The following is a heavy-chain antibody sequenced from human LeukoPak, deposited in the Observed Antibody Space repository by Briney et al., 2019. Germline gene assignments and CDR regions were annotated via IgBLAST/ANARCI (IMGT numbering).Heavy chain of an antibody. CDR1: GFTFSSSA. CDR2: ISNDGSTK. D-gene: IGHD3-16*02. Sequence: GGSLRLSCAASGFTFSSSAMHWVRQAPGKGLEWVAVISNDGSTKKYADSVKGRFTISRDNSKNTLYVQMNSLRADDAAVYYCAKGRSSYPMDYIFDFWGQGTLVTVSS. V-gene: IGHV3-30*04. J-gene: IGHJ4*02. CDR3: AKGRSSYPMDYIFDF.